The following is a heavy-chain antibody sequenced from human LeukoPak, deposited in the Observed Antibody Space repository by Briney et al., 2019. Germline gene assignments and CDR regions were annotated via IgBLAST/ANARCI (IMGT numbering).Heavy chain of an antibody. CDR2: ISAYNGNT. V-gene: IGHV1-18*01. CDR1: GYTFTSYG. Sequence: ASVNVSCTASGYTFTSYGISWVRQAPGQGLEWMGWISAYNGNTNYAQKLQGRVTMTTDTSTSTAYIELRSLRSDDTAVYYCVTDYYYYGMDVWGQGTTVTVSS. CDR3: VTDYYYYGMDV. J-gene: IGHJ6*02. D-gene: IGHD1-14*01.